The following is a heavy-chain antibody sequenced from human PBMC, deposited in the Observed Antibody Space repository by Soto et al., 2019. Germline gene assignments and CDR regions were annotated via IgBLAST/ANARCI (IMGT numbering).Heavy chain of an antibody. CDR2: IDPSDSYT. CDR3: ARHAYSRGWTWY. J-gene: IGHJ4*02. V-gene: IGHV5-10-1*01. Sequence: GESLKISCKGAGYSFTSYWISWVRQMPGKGLEWMGRIDPSDSYTSSSPSFQGHVTISADKSISTAYLQWSSLKASATARYYCARHAYSRGWTWYWGQGTLATVSS. CDR1: GYSFTSYW. D-gene: IGHD6-19*01.